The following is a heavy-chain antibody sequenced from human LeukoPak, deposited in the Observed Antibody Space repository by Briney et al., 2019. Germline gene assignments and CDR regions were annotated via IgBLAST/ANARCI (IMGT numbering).Heavy chain of an antibody. J-gene: IGHJ6*03. Sequence: SGTLSLTCAVSGGSISSSNWWSWVRQPAGKGLEWIGRTYTSGSTNYNPSLKSRVTISVDTSKNQFSLKLSSVTAADTAVYYCARSSTRGNYYYYYYMDVWGKGTTVTVSS. CDR1: GGSISSSNW. V-gene: IGHV4-4*02. CDR3: ARSSTRGNYYYYYYMDV. D-gene: IGHD1-1*01. CDR2: TYTSGST.